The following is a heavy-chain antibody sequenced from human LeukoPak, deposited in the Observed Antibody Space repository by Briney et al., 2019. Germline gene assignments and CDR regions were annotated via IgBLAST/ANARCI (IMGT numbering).Heavy chain of an antibody. CDR3: ARHPFTRYCSGGSCYSDFP. Sequence: SETLSLTCTVSGGSISSYYWSWIRQPPGKGLECIGYIYYSGSTNYNPSLKSRVTISVDTSKNQFALKLSSVTAADTAVYYCARHPFTRYCSGGSCYSDFPWGQGTLVTVSS. CDR2: IYYSGST. D-gene: IGHD2-15*01. J-gene: IGHJ5*02. CDR1: GGSISSYY. V-gene: IGHV4-59*08.